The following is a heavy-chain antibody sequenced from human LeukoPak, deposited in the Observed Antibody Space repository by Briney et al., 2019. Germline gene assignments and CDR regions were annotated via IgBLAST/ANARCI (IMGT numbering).Heavy chain of an antibody. Sequence: SETLSLTCTVSGGSISSSSYYWGWIRQPPGKGLEWIGSIYYGGTTYYTPSLKSRVTMSVDTSRDQFSLKLSSVTAADTAVYYCARDSWGYCSGGSCYWFDPWGQGTLVSVSS. CDR3: ARDSWGYCSGGSCYWFDP. V-gene: IGHV4-39*07. CDR2: IYYGGTT. CDR1: GGSISSSSYY. J-gene: IGHJ5*02. D-gene: IGHD2-15*01.